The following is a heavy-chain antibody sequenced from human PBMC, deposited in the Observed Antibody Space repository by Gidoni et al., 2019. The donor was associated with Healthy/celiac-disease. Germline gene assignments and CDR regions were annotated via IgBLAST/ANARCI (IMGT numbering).Heavy chain of an antibody. CDR2: ISYDGSNK. Sequence: QVQLVESGGGVVQPGRSLRLSCAASGFTFSSSAMHWVRQAPGKGLEWVAVISYDGSNKYYADSVKGRFTISRDNSKNTLYLEMNSLRAEDTAVYYCAREGLRAAAGTGEDYYGMDVWGQGTTVTVSS. D-gene: IGHD6-13*01. CDR1: GFTFSSSA. V-gene: IGHV3-30-3*01. J-gene: IGHJ6*02. CDR3: AREGLRAAAGTGEDYYGMDV.